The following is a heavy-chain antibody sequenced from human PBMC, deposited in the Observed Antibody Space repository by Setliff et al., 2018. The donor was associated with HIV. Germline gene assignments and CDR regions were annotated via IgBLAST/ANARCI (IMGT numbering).Heavy chain of an antibody. Sequence: SETLSLTCSVSGASITRGGDFWGWLRQPPGKGLEWIGSIYYSGNTYYNPSLKSRVTISVDTSKNQFSLKLSSVTAADTAVYHCARRVILSYGYYFDYWGQGTLVTVSS. J-gene: IGHJ4*02. CDR1: GASITRGGDF. CDR2: IYYSGNT. CDR3: ARRVILSYGYYFDY. V-gene: IGHV4-39*01. D-gene: IGHD3-16*02.